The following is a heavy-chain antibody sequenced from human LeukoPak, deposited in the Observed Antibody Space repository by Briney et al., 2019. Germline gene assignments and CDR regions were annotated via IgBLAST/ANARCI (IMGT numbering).Heavy chain of an antibody. J-gene: IGHJ4*02. D-gene: IGHD1-26*01. CDR3: ARDPVEWELLLDY. CDR1: GLTFSNYW. Sequence: GGSLRLSCAASGLTFSNYWMGWVRQAPGKRPEWVANMNIDGSEKYYADSVKGRFSISRDNARNSEYLQMASLRVEDTAVYYCARDPVEWELLLDYWGQGTLVTVSS. CDR2: MNIDGSEK. V-gene: IGHV3-7*01.